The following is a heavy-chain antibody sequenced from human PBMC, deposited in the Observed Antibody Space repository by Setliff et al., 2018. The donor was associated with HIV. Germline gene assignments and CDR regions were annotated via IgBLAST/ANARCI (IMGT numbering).Heavy chain of an antibody. CDR3: AKPSSSWDGGFFDP. J-gene: IGHJ5*02. Sequence: GGSLRLSCAASGFTFSNYAMSWVRQAPGKGLDWVSVISGSGDSTYYADSVKGRFTISRDNSKNTLSLQMNSLRAEDTAVYYCAKPSSSWDGGFFDPWGLGTLVTVSS. CDR1: GFTFSNYA. D-gene: IGHD6-13*01. V-gene: IGHV3-23*01. CDR2: ISGSGDST.